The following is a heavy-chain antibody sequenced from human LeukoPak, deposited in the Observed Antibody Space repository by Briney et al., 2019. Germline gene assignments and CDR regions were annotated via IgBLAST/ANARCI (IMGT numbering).Heavy chain of an antibody. V-gene: IGHV3-64*01. J-gene: IGHJ3*02. CDR3: ARDRYSGSYADAFDI. Sequence: PGESLRLSCAASGFTFSSYAMHWVRQAPGKGLEYVSAISSNGGSTYYANSVKGRFTISRDNSKNTLYLQMGSLRAEDMAVYYCARDRYSGSYADAFDIWGQGTMVTVSS. D-gene: IGHD1-26*01. CDR1: GFTFSSYA. CDR2: ISSNGGST.